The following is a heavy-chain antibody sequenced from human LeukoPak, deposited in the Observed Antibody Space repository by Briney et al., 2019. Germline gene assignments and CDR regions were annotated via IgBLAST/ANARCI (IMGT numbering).Heavy chain of an antibody. V-gene: IGHV1-58*01. CDR1: GFTFTSSA. J-gene: IGHJ4*02. D-gene: IGHD3-22*01. CDR3: AAAIRYDSSGYPSDY. CDR2: IVVGSGNT. Sequence: SVKVSCKASGFTFTSSAVQWVRQAHGQRLEWIGWIVVGSGNTNYAQKFQERVTITRDMSTSTAYMELSSLRSEDTAVYYCAAAIRYDSSGYPSDYWGQGTLVTVSS.